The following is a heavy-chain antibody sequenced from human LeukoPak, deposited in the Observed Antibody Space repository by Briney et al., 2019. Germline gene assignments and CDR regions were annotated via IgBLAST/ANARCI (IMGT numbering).Heavy chain of an antibody. V-gene: IGHV3-23*01. CDR3: AQVLRFLEWLDY. D-gene: IGHD3-3*01. Sequence: GGSLRLSCAASGFTFSSYAMSWVRQAPGKGVEWVSAISGSGGSTYYADSVKGRFTISRDNSKNTLYLQMNSLRAEDTAVYYCAQVLRFLEWLDYWGQGTLVTVSS. CDR2: ISGSGGST. CDR1: GFTFSSYA. J-gene: IGHJ4*02.